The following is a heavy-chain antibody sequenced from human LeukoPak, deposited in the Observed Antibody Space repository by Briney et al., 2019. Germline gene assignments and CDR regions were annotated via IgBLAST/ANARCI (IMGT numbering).Heavy chain of an antibody. CDR2: ISYDGSNK. Sequence: GGSLRLSCAASGFTFNNYAMSWVRQAPGKGLEWVAVISYDGSNKYYADSVKGRFTISRDNSKNTLYLQMNSLRAEDTAVYYCARGPSGYHNTGGQGTLVTVSS. D-gene: IGHD5-12*01. V-gene: IGHV3-30*04. CDR1: GFTFNNYA. J-gene: IGHJ4*02. CDR3: ARGPSGYHNT.